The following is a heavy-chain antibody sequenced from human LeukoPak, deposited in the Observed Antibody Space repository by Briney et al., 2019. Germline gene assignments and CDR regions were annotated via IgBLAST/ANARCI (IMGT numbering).Heavy chain of an antibody. CDR1: GHTFTGYY. CDR3: ARGGYYDSSGYYYLDY. Sequence: ASVKVSCKASGHTFTGYYMHWVRQAPGQGLEWMGWINPNSGGTNYAQKFQGRVTMTRDTSISTAYMELSRLRSDDTAVYYCARGGYYDSSGYYYLDYWGQGTLVTVSS. CDR2: INPNSGGT. V-gene: IGHV1-2*02. J-gene: IGHJ4*02. D-gene: IGHD3-22*01.